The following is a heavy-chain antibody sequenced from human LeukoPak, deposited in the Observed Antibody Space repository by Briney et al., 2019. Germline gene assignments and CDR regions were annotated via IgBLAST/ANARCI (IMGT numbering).Heavy chain of an antibody. CDR3: ASGQYYDLWSGYYVD. CDR2: INHSGST. CDR1: GGSFSGHY. Sequence: SETLSLTCAAYGGSFSGHYWSWIRQPPGKGLEWIGEINHSGSTNYNLSLESRVTISVDTSKNHFSLKLSSVTAADTAVYYCASGQYYDLWSGYYVDWGQGTLVTVSA. D-gene: IGHD3-3*01. J-gene: IGHJ4*02. V-gene: IGHV4-34*01.